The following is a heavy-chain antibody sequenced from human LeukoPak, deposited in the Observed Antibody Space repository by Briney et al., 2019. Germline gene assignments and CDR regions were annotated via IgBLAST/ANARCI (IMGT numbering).Heavy chain of an antibody. Sequence: GGSLRLSCAASGFIVSSNYMSWVRQAPGKGLEWVSVIYSGGATYYADSVKGRFTISRDNSKNMLYLQMNSLRAEDTAVYYCARGPIVGPTKGFDPWGQGTLVTVSS. CDR2: IYSGGAT. CDR1: GFIVSSNY. CDR3: ARGPIVGPTKGFDP. D-gene: IGHD1-26*01. V-gene: IGHV3-53*01. J-gene: IGHJ5*02.